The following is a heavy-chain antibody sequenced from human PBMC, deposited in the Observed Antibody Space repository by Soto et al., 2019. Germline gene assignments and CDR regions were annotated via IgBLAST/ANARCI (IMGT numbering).Heavy chain of an antibody. J-gene: IGHJ4*02. CDR2: ISYDGSNK. CDR1: GFTFSSYA. CDR3: ARDPQSVGSGWYEYYFDY. D-gene: IGHD6-19*01. V-gene: IGHV3-30-3*01. Sequence: GGSLRLSCAASGFTFSSYAMHWVRQAPGKGLEWVAVISYDGSNKYYADSVKGRFTISRDNSKNTLYLQMNSLRAEDTAVYYCARDPQSVGSGWYEYYFDYWGQGTLVTVSS.